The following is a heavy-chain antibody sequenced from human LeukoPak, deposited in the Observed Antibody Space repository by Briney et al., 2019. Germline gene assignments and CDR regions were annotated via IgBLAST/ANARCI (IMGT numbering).Heavy chain of an antibody. J-gene: IGHJ6*02. CDR2: IWYDGSNK. Sequence: PGGSLRLSCAASGFTFSSYGMPWVRQAPGKGLEWVAVIWYDGSNKYYADSVKGRFTISRDNSKNTLYLQMNSLRAEDTAVYYCARDGINWNDGLHGPTYGMDVWGQGTTVTVSS. V-gene: IGHV3-33*01. CDR3: ARDGINWNDGLHGPTYGMDV. D-gene: IGHD1-1*01. CDR1: GFTFSSYG.